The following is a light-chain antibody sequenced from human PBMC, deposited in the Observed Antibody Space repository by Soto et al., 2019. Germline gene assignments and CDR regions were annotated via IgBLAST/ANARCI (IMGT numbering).Light chain of an antibody. CDR3: SSYTSISPLGV. CDR1: SSDVGGYNY. Sequence: QSALTQPASVSGSPGQSITISCTGTSSDVGGYNYVSWYQQHPGKAPKLLIYDVSNRPSGVSNRFSGSKSGNTASLTISGLQAEDEADYYCSSYTSISPLGVFGTGTKVTVL. J-gene: IGLJ1*01. V-gene: IGLV2-14*01. CDR2: DVS.